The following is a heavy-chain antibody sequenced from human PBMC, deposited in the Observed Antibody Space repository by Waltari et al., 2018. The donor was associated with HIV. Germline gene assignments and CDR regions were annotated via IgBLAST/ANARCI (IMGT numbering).Heavy chain of an antibody. CDR1: GLHYSHFA. CDR2: IGASGINT. V-gene: IGHV3-64D*06. Sequence: EVTLVESGYRFVKAGGSLGPPCAASGLHYSHFALLGVRQAPGSGIQFVSAIGASGINTYDADSVKGRFTISRDNSKNSLFLQMRSLRPDDSAIYYCVKRRESGGWLEYFQDWGQGKLITVSS. J-gene: IGHJ1*01. D-gene: IGHD6-19*01. CDR3: VKRRESGGWLEYFQD.